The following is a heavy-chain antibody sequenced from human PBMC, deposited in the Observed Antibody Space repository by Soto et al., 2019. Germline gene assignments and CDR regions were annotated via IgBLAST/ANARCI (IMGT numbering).Heavy chain of an antibody. CDR2: ISYDGSNK. CDR1: GFTFSSYG. V-gene: IGHV3-30*18. D-gene: IGHD3-10*01. J-gene: IGHJ4*02. Sequence: QVQLVESGGGVVQPGRSLRLSCAASGFTFSSYGMHWVRQAPGKGLEWVAVISYDGSNKYYADSVKGRFTISRDNSKNTLYLQMNSLRAEDTAVYYCAKEMYGSGDYWGQGTLVTVSS. CDR3: AKEMYGSGDY.